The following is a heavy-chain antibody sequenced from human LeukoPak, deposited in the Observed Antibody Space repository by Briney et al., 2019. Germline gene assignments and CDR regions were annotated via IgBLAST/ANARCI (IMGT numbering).Heavy chain of an antibody. Sequence: SETLSLTCAVSGGSISSGGYSWRWIRQPPGKGLEWIGYIYRSGSTYYNPSLKSRVTISVDRSKNQFSLKLSSVTAADTAVYYCASTQQLVLAFDIWGQGTMVTVSS. V-gene: IGHV4-30-2*01. CDR3: ASTQQLVLAFDI. CDR1: GGSISSGGYS. J-gene: IGHJ3*02. D-gene: IGHD6-13*01. CDR2: IYRSGST.